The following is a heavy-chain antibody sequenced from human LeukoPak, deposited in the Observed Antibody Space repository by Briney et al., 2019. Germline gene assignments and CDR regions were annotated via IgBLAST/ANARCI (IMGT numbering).Heavy chain of an antibody. J-gene: IGHJ6*04. CDR1: GGSFGGYY. CDR3: ARTANCGGDCYSLDY. CDR2: INHSGST. D-gene: IGHD2-21*02. Sequence: SETLSLTCAVYGGSFGGYYWSWIRQPPGKGLEWIGEINHSGSTNYNPSLKSRVTISVDTSKNQFSLKLSSVTAADTAVYYCARTANCGGDCYSLDYWGKGTTVTVSS. V-gene: IGHV4-34*01.